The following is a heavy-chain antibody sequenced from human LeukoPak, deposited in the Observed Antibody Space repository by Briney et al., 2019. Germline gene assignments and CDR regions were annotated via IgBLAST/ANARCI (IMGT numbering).Heavy chain of an antibody. CDR1: GGSISSYY. V-gene: IGHV4-59*08. CDR2: IYYSGST. D-gene: IGHD6-19*01. Sequence: SETLSLTCTVSGGSISSYYWSWIRQPPGKGLEWIGYIYYSGSTNYNPSLMSRVTISVDTSKNQFSLKLSSVTAADTAVYYCARLGKQWLVPSYFDYWGQGTLVTVSS. CDR3: ARLGKQWLVPSYFDY. J-gene: IGHJ4*02.